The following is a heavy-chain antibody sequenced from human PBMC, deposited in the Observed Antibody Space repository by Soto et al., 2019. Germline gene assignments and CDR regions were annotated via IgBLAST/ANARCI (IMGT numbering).Heavy chain of an antibody. CDR2: IISKTDGGTT. J-gene: IGHJ6*02. Sequence: EVQLVESGGGLVKPGGSLRLSCAASGFTFSNACMNWVRQAPGKGLEWVGRIISKTDGGTTDYAAPVKGRFTISRDDSKNTLYLQMNSLRTEDTALYYCTTLKGIDFWSATYGMDVWGQGTTVTVSS. CDR3: TTLKGIDFWSATYGMDV. CDR1: GFTFSNAC. V-gene: IGHV3-15*07. D-gene: IGHD3-3*01.